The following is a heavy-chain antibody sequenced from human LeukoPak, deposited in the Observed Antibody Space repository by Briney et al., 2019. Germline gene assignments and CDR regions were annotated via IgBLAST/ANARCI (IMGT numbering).Heavy chain of an antibody. CDR3: ARGGDGYNRYDY. CDR2: IYYSGST. J-gene: IGHJ4*02. CDR1: GGSISYYY. Sequence: SETLSLTCTVSGGSISYYYWSWIRQPPGKGLEWIGYIYYSGSTNYNPSLKSRVTISVDTSKNQFSLKLSSVTAADTAVYYCARGGDGYNRYDYWGQGTLVTVSS. V-gene: IGHV4-59*01. D-gene: IGHD5-24*01.